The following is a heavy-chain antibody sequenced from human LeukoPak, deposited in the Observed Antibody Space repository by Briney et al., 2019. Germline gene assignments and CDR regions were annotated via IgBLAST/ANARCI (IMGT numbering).Heavy chain of an antibody. CDR2: INHSGST. V-gene: IGHV4-34*01. J-gene: IGHJ4*02. CDR1: GGSFSGYY. D-gene: IGHD4-11*01. CDR3: ARGLTVKGDFDY. Sequence: PSETLSLTCAVYGGSFSGYYWSWIRQPPGKGLEWIGEINHSGSTNYNPSLKSRVTISVDTSKNQFSLKLSSVTAADTAVYYCARGLTVKGDFDYWGQGTLVTVSS.